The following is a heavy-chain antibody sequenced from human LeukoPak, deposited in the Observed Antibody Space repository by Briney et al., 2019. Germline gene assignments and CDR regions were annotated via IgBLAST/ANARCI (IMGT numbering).Heavy chain of an antibody. Sequence: GGSLRLSCAASGFTFSIYSMNWVRQAPGKGLEWVSSISCSTRYIYYADSLKGRFTISRDNAKNSVYLQMNSLRVEDTAVYYCARGDMATNTYFDYWGQGTLVTVSS. CDR3: ARGDMATNTYFDY. CDR2: ISCSTRYI. J-gene: IGHJ4*02. D-gene: IGHD5-24*01. V-gene: IGHV3-21*01. CDR1: GFTFSIYS.